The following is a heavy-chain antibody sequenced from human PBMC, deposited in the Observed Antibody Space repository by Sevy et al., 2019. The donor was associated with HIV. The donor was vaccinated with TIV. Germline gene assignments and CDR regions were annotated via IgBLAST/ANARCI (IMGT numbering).Heavy chain of an antibody. Sequence: GGSLRLSCVVSGFTFSDYSMNWVRQAPGKGLEWVSYISSSGSTTFYADSVKGRFTISRDEASNSLHLQMNSLRDDDTAVYYCTGSGYNWYSKPDDYWGQGTLVTVSS. D-gene: IGHD1-7*01. J-gene: IGHJ4*02. CDR2: ISSSGSTT. V-gene: IGHV3-48*02. CDR1: GFTFSDYS. CDR3: TGSGYNWYSKPDDY.